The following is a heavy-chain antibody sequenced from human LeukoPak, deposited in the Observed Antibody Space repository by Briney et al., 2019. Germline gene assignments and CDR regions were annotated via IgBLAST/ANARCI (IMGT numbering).Heavy chain of an antibody. V-gene: IGHV3-30*18. CDR3: AKDRYSSSSLSDY. CDR1: GFTFSSYG. Sequence: PGGSLRLSCAASGFTFSSYGMHWVRQGPGKGLEWVAVISYDGSDKYLADSVKGRFTISRDNSKNTLYLQMNSLRAEDTAVYYCAKDRYSSSSLSDYWGQGTLVTVSS. D-gene: IGHD6-6*01. CDR2: ISYDGSDK. J-gene: IGHJ4*02.